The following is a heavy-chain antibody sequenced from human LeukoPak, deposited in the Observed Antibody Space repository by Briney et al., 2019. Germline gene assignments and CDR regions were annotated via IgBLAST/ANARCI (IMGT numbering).Heavy chain of an antibody. J-gene: IGHJ4*02. D-gene: IGHD4-23*01. V-gene: IGHV3-7*01. Sequence: GGSLRLSCAASGFTFSSYWMSWVRQAPGKGLEWVANIKQDGSEKYYVDSVKGRFTISRDNAKNSLYLQMNSLRAEDTAVYYCQGGTAVNYFDYWGQGTLVTVSS. CDR1: GFTFSSYW. CDR3: QGGTAVNYFDY. CDR2: IKQDGSEK.